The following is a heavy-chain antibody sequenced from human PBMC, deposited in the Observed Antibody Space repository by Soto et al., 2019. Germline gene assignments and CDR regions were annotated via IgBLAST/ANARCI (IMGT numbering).Heavy chain of an antibody. CDR3: ARFRITIFRVVTKGFDY. CDR2: INHSGST. J-gene: IGHJ4*02. D-gene: IGHD3-3*01. V-gene: IGHV4-34*01. CDR1: GGSFSGYY. Sequence: PSETLSLTCAVYGGSFSGYYWSWIRQPPGKGLEWIGEINHSGSTNYNPSLKSRVTISVDTSKNQFSLKLSSVTAADTAVYYCARFRITIFRVVTKGFDYWGQGTLVTVSS.